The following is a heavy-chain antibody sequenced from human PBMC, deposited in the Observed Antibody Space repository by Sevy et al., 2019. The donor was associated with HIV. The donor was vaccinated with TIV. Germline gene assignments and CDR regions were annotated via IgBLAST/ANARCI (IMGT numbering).Heavy chain of an antibody. CDR3: ARDPADCSSTSCYAKRYYYYYGMDV. CDR1: GYTFTSYG. CDR2: ISAYNGNT. D-gene: IGHD2-2*01. V-gene: IGHV1-18*01. Sequence: ASVKVSCKASGYTFTSYGISWVRQAPGQGLEWMGWISAYNGNTNYAQKLQGRVTMTTDTSTSTAYMELGSLGSDDTAVYYCARDPADCSSTSCYAKRYYYYYGMDVWGQGTTVTVSS. J-gene: IGHJ6*02.